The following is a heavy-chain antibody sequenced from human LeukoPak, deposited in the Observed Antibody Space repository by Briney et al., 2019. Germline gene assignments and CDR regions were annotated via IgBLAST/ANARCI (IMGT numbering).Heavy chain of an antibody. D-gene: IGHD6-19*01. CDR2: IKQDGSEK. CDR3: ARIGSGWYRLDYYYMDV. J-gene: IGHJ6*03. Sequence: GGSLRLSCAASGFTFSSYWMSWVRQAPGKGLEWVANIKQDGSEKYYVDSVKGRFTISRDNARNSLYLQMNSLRAEDTAVYYCARIGSGWYRLDYYYMDVWGKGTTVTVSS. V-gene: IGHV3-7*01. CDR1: GFTFSSYW.